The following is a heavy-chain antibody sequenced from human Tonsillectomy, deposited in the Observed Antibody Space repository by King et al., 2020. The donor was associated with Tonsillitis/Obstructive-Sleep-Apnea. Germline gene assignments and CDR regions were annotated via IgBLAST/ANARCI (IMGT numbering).Heavy chain of an antibody. J-gene: IGHJ4*02. Sequence: VQLQQWGAGLLKPSETLSLXXAVXXGXXSGXXWSXIRQPPGKGLEWIGXINHSGXTNYNXTLKSRVIISVXTSKXQFALKLSSVTAADTAVYYCARTXXSNWXDLPQNLPADXXGQXXLVTVXP. CDR2: INHSGXT. CDR1: XGXXSGXX. CDR3: ARTXXSNWXDLPQNLPADX. D-gene: IGHD6-13*01. V-gene: IGHV4-34*01.